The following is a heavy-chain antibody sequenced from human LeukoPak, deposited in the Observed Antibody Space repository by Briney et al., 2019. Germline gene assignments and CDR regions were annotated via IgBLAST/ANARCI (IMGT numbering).Heavy chain of an antibody. J-gene: IGHJ3*02. D-gene: IGHD6-6*01. V-gene: IGHV1-46*01. Sequence: ASVKVSCKASGYTFTSYYMHWVRQAPGQGLEWMGIINPSGGSTSYAQRFQGRVTMTRDTSTSTVYMELSSLRSEDTAVYYCARPRSMAARPERDAFDIWGQGTMVTVSS. CDR1: GYTFTSYY. CDR3: ARPRSMAARPERDAFDI. CDR2: INPSGGST.